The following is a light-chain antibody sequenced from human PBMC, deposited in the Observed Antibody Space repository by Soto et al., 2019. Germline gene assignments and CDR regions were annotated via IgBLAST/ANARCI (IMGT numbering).Light chain of an antibody. V-gene: IGKV1-9*01. CDR1: QGISDY. CDR3: QQLRSYPLT. CDR2: ATS. J-gene: IGKJ4*01. Sequence: DIQLTQSPSFLSASVGDRVTITCRAGQGISDYLAWYQQKPGKAPKVLIHATSTLQSGVPPRFSDSGSGTEFTLTISSLQPEDFATDYCQQLRSYPLTFGGGTQVEHK.